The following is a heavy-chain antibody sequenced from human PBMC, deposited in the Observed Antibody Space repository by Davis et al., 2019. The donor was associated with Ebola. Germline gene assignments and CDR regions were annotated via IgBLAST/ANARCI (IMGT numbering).Heavy chain of an antibody. J-gene: IGHJ4*02. CDR3: AKRSPSATYYFDY. CDR1: GFTFSSYA. V-gene: IGHV3-23*01. CDR2: VGTSGNT. Sequence: PGGSLRLSCAASGFTFSSYAMSWVRQAPGKGLEWVSSVGTSGNTYYTDSVKGRFTISRDNSKNTLYVQMNSLRAEDTAVYFCAKRSPSATYYFDYWGQGILVTVSS.